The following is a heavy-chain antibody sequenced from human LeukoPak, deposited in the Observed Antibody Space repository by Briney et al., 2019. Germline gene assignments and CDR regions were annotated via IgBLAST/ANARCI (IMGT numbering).Heavy chain of an antibody. CDR1: GFTFGDYG. Sequence: PGGSLRLSCAASGFTFGDYGMTWVRQAPGKGLGLVSGTNWHGGGIAHADSLEVRFTVSRDNAKSSLYLQMNSLRAEDTAFYHCARRSNRYSYGSNVDYWGQGTLVTVSS. D-gene: IGHD5-18*01. J-gene: IGHJ4*02. V-gene: IGHV3-20*01. CDR2: TNWHGGGI. CDR3: ARRSNRYSYGSNVDY.